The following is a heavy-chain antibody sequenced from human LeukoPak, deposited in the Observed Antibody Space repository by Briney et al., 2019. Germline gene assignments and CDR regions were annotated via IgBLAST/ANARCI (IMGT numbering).Heavy chain of an antibody. D-gene: IGHD2-15*01. CDR1: GYTFTSYG. V-gene: IGHV1-18*01. CDR2: ISAYNGNT. Sequence: ASVKVSCKASGYTFTSYGISWVRQAPGQGLEWMGWISAYNGNTNYAQKLQGRVTMTTDTYTSTAYMELRSLRSDDTAVYYCARDQGYCSGGSCYWVVGSHKQYWYFDLWGRGTLVTVSS. J-gene: IGHJ2*01. CDR3: ARDQGYCSGGSCYWVVGSHKQYWYFDL.